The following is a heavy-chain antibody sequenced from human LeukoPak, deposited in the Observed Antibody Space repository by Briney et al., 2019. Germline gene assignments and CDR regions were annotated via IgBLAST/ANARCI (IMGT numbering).Heavy chain of an antibody. CDR2: TNARGDDT. D-gene: IGHD6-19*01. V-gene: IGHV3-23*01. Sequence: GGSLRLSCAASGFTFSSYGMSWVRQAPGKGLEWVSATNARGDDTYYADSVKGRFTISRDNSKNTLYLRMNTLRAEDTAVYYCARESAVAGNDAFDIWGQGTMVTVSS. CDR1: GFTFSSYG. CDR3: ARESAVAGNDAFDI. J-gene: IGHJ3*02.